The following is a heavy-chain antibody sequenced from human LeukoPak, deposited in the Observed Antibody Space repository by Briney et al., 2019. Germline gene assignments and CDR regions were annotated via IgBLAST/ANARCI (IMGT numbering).Heavy chain of an antibody. D-gene: IGHD3-22*01. Sequence: ASVKVSCKASGYTFTGYYMHWVRQAPGQGLEWMGWINPNSGGTNYAQKFQGWVTMTRDTSISTAYMELSRLRSDDTAVYYCARERYYDSSGYGEAFDIWGQGTMVTVSS. CDR2: INPNSGGT. CDR3: ARERYYDSSGYGEAFDI. V-gene: IGHV1-2*04. J-gene: IGHJ3*02. CDR1: GYTFTGYY.